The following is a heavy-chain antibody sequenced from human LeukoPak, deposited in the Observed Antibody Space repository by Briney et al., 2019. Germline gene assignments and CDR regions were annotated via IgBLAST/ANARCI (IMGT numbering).Heavy chain of an antibody. CDR2: IYYSGNT. Sequence: PSETLSLTCTVSGGSISSYYWSWIRQPPGKGLEWIGYIYYSGNTNYNPSLKSRVTISVDTSKNQFSLKLSSVTAADTAVYFCASLVSGWYFDYWGQGILVTVSS. CDR3: ASLVSGWYFDY. J-gene: IGHJ4*02. CDR1: GGSISSYY. D-gene: IGHD6-19*01. V-gene: IGHV4-59*12.